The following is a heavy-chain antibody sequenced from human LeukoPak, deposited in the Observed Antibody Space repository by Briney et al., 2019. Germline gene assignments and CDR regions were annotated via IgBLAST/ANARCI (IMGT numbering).Heavy chain of an antibody. V-gene: IGHV1-2*02. CDR1: GYTFTAYN. Sequence: ASVKVSCKASGYTFTAYNMHWVRQAPGQGLEWVGWINSGSGDTNYAQRFQGRVTVTRDTSISTTYMEVYNLKSDDTAVYYCVREARAAADYWGQGTLVTVSS. D-gene: IGHD2-15*01. J-gene: IGHJ4*02. CDR3: VREARAAADY. CDR2: INSGSGDT.